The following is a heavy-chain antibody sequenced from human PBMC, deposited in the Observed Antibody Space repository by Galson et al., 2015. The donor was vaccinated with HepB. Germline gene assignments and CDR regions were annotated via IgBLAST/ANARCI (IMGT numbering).Heavy chain of an antibody. CDR1: GGTFSSYA. D-gene: IGHD4-23*01. CDR3: ASPLYGGAPIRVPYLYFYGMDV. CDR2: IIPIFGTA. V-gene: IGHV1-69*13. J-gene: IGHJ6*02. Sequence: SVKVSCKASGGTFSSYAISWVRQAPGQGLEWMGGIIPIFGTANYAQKFQGRVTITADESTSTAYMELSSLRSEDTAVYYCASPLYGGAPIRVPYLYFYGMDVWGQGTPVTVSS.